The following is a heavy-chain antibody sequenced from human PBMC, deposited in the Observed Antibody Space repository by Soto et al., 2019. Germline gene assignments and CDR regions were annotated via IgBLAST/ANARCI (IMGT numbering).Heavy chain of an antibody. CDR3: ARCPSIVRGTVSFDS. V-gene: IGHV5-51*01. CDR1: GYNFATYW. CDR2: IYPGDSDT. D-gene: IGHD1-26*01. J-gene: IGHJ4*02. Sequence: GESLKISCKGSGYNFATYWIGWVRQMPGKGLEWMGIIYPGDSDTRYSPSFQGQVTISADKSISTAYLHWSSLKASDSAMYYCARCPSIVRGTVSFDSWGQGTLVTISS.